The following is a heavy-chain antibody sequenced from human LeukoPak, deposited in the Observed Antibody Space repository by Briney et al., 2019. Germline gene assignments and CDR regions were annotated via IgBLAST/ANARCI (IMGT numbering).Heavy chain of an antibody. CDR1: GFTFSSYW. CDR3: ARTSDTSGRLYWYFDL. D-gene: IGHD3-22*01. Sequence: GGSLRLPCAASGFTFSSYWMSWVRQAPGKGLEWVAKIKQDGSEKYYVDSVKGRFTISRDNAKNSLYLQMNSLRAEDTAVYYCARTSDTSGRLYWYFDLWGRGTLVTVSS. J-gene: IGHJ2*01. V-gene: IGHV3-7*01. CDR2: IKQDGSEK.